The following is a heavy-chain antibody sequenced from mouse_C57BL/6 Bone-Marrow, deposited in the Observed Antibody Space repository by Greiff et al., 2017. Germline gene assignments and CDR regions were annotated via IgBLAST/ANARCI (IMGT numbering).Heavy chain of an antibody. CDR3: ARCGDYDELRAMDY. CDR2: IYPGSGNT. D-gene: IGHD2-4*01. CDR1: GYSFTSYY. Sequence: QVQLQQPGPELVKPGASVKISCKASGYSFTSYYIHWVKQRPGQGLEWIGWIYPGSGNTKYNEKFKGKATLTADTSSSTAYMQLSSLTSEDSAVYYGARCGDYDELRAMDYWGQGTSVTVSS. J-gene: IGHJ4*01. V-gene: IGHV1-66*01.